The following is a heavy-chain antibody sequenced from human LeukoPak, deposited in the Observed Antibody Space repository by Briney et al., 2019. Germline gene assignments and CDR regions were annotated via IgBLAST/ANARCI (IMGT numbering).Heavy chain of an antibody. CDR2: IIPIFGTA. CDR3: ARTTRIAAAGYVY. J-gene: IGHJ4*02. V-gene: IGHV1-69*01. Sequence: SVKVSCKASGGTFSSYAISWVRQAPGQGLEWMGGIIPIFGTANYAQKFQGRVTITADESTSTAYMELSSLRSEDTAVYYCARTTRIAAAGYVYWGQGALVTVSS. CDR1: GGTFSSYA. D-gene: IGHD6-13*01.